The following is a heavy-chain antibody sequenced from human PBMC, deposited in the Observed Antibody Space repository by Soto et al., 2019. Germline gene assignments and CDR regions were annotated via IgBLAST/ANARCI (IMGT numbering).Heavy chain of an antibody. D-gene: IGHD3-3*01. CDR2: IYYSGST. Sequence: QVQLQESGPGLVKPSQTLSLTCTVSGGSISSGGYYWSWIRQHPGKGLEWIGYIYYSGSTYYNPSLKSRVTIAVDTSKNQSSLKLSSVTAADTAVYYCARVIGFYEPLAYGWFDPWGQGTLVTVSS. CDR1: GGSISSGGYY. V-gene: IGHV4-31*03. CDR3: ARVIGFYEPLAYGWFDP. J-gene: IGHJ5*02.